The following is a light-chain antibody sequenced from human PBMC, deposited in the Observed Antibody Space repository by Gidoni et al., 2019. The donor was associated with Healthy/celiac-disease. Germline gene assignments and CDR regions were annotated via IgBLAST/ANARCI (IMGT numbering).Light chain of an antibody. CDR2: GAS. Sequence: EIVLTQSPGTLSLSPGERATLSCRASQSVSSSYLAWYQQKPGQDPRLLIYGASSRATGIPDRFSGSGYGTDCTLTISRREPEEFAVYYCQEEGSALWTRXQXTKVEIK. CDR1: QSVSSSY. J-gene: IGKJ1*01. V-gene: IGKV3-20*01. CDR3: QEEGSALWT.